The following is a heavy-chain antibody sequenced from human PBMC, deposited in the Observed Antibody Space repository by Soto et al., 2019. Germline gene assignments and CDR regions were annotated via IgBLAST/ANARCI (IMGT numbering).Heavy chain of an antibody. D-gene: IGHD3-22*01. CDR2: INHSGST. J-gene: IGHJ4*02. CDR1: GGSISSYY. CDR3: ARHLYSGESSGYYGY. V-gene: IGHV4-34*01. Sequence: PSETLSLTCTVSGGSISSYYWSWIRQPPGKGLEWIGEINHSGSTNYNPSLKSRVTMSVDSSKNHLSLKVSSVTAADTAVYYCARHLYSGESSGYYGYWGQGALVTVSS.